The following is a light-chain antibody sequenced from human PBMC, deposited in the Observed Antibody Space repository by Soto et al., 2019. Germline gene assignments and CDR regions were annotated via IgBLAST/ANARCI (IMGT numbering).Light chain of an antibody. V-gene: IGKV3-11*01. J-gene: IGKJ4*01. Sequence: EIVLTQSPVTLSLSPGERATLSCRASQSVSSYLAWYQQKPGQAPRLLIYDASNRATGIPARFSGSGSGTDFTLTISRLEPEDFAIYYCQQRTNWPLTFGGGTKVE. CDR3: QQRTNWPLT. CDR1: QSVSSY. CDR2: DAS.